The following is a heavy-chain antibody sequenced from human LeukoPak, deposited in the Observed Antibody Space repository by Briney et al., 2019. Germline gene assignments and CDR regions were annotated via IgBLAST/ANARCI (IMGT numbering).Heavy chain of an antibody. CDR2: INHSGSA. V-gene: IGHV4-34*01. D-gene: IGHD4-17*01. CDR3: ARGQGTVTTH. CDR1: GGSFSGYY. Sequence: PSETLSLTCAVSGGSFSGYYWTWIRQAPGKGLEWIGEINHSGSANYNPPLKSRVTISLDTSKNQFSLKLSSVTAADTAVYYCARGQGTVTTHWGQGTLVTVSS. J-gene: IGHJ4*02.